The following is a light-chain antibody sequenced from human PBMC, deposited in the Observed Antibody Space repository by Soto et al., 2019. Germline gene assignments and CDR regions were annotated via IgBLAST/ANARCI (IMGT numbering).Light chain of an antibody. CDR1: QSVGNN. CDR3: QQFGDWPLT. CDR2: ATS. J-gene: IGKJ4*01. Sequence: EIVVTQSPATLSVSPGERATLSYRASQSVGNNFAWYQQKPGQAPGLLIFATSTRATGVPARFSGSGSGREFTLTISSLQSEDFAVYYCQQFGDWPLTFGGGAKVEIE. V-gene: IGKV3-15*01.